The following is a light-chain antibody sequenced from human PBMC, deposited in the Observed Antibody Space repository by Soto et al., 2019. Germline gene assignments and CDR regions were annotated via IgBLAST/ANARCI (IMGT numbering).Light chain of an antibody. CDR2: AAA. CDR3: QQTYSTIHS. J-gene: IGKJ2*01. Sequence: DIQMTQSPSSLSASVGDTITISCRASQNIERYLNWYQHKQGKAPQLLMFAAANLESGVPSRFSGSGSGTDFTLTISSLQPEDFATYYCQQTYSTIHSFGQGTKVEIK. CDR1: QNIERY. V-gene: IGKV1-39*01.